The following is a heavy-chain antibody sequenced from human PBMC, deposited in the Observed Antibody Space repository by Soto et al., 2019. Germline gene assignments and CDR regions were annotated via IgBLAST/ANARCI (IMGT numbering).Heavy chain of an antibody. CDR1: GYTFTNSW. CDR2: IFPSDSDT. Sequence: GESLKISCKGSGYTFTNSWLGWVRQMPGKGLEWMGIIFPSDSDTRYSPSFQGQVTMSADKSISTAYLQWSSLKASDTAMYYCARHRYSGFDWPFDYWGQGTLVTVSS. J-gene: IGHJ4*02. D-gene: IGHD5-12*01. CDR3: ARHRYSGFDWPFDY. V-gene: IGHV5-51*01.